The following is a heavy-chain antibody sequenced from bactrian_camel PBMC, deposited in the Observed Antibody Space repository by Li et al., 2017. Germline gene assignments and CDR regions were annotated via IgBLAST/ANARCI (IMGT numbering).Heavy chain of an antibody. D-gene: IGHD8*01. CDR2: IDSDGIT. CDR1: GSIYGDAC. CDR3: AASPDIRGKGARWLSGGYADFDY. Sequence: QVQLVESGGGSVQAGGSLRLSCGASGSIYGDACVGWLRQAPGKEREGVAAIDSDGITSYADSVKGRFTVSKDNANNTVNLMMNSLKPEDTAMYYCAASPDIRGKGARWLSGGYADFDYWGQGTQVTVS. V-gene: IGHV3S53*01. J-gene: IGHJ6*01.